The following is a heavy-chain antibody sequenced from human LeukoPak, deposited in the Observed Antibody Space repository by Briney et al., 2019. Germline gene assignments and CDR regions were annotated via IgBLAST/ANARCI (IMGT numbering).Heavy chain of an antibody. V-gene: IGHV1-69*01. CDR1: VGTFNTYI. J-gene: IGHJ4*02. D-gene: IGHD1-26*01. CDR3: AREHRYSGTYDDEYFDY. Sequence: SVKVSCKPSVGTFNTYIFSWVRQAPGQGLEWMGGLIPIFGATDYAQKFQGRVTITADESTSAAYMELSSLRSEDTAVYYCAREHRYSGTYDDEYFDYWGQGTLVTVSS. CDR2: LIPIFGAT.